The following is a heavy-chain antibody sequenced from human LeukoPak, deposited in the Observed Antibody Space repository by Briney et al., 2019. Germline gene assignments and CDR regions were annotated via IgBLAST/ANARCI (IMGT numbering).Heavy chain of an antibody. V-gene: IGHV1-69*05. CDR3: ASGRGTIFGVESFDY. CDR1: VGTFSSYA. Sequence: SAVNVSCKSSVGTFSSYAISWVRQAPGQGLEWMGGIIPIFGVANYAQKFQGRVTITTDESTRTAYMELSSLRSEDTAVYYCASGRGTIFGVESFDYWGQEPWSPSPQ. J-gene: IGHJ4*01. D-gene: IGHD3-3*01. CDR2: IIPIFGVA.